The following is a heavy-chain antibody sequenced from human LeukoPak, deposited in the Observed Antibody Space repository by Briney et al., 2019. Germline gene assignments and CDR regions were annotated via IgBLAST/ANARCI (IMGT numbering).Heavy chain of an antibody. CDR2: ISYDGSNK. V-gene: IGHV3-30-3*01. CDR3: ARESGTGDLDY. D-gene: IGHD7-27*01. Sequence: GRSLRLSCAASGFTFSSYAMHWVRQAPGKGLEWVAVISYDGSNKYYADSVKGRFTISRDNSKNTLYLQMNSLRAEDTAVYYCARESGTGDLDYWGQGTLVTVSS. CDR1: GFTFSSYA. J-gene: IGHJ4*02.